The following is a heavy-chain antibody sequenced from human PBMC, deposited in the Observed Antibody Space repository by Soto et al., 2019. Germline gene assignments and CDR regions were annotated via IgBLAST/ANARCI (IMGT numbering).Heavy chain of an antibody. V-gene: IGHV4-59*01. CDR1: GGSISSYY. J-gene: IGHJ4*02. CDR2: IYYSGST. CDR3: ARDEGSSSPGGFDY. Sequence: SETLSLTCTVSGGSISSYYWSWIRQPPGKGLEWIGYIYYSGSTNYNPSLKSRVTISVDTSKNQFSLKLRSVTAADTAVYYCARDEGSSSPGGFDYWGQGTLVTVSS. D-gene: IGHD6-6*01.